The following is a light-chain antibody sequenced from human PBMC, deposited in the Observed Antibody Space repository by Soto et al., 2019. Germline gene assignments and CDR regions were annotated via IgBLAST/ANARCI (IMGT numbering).Light chain of an antibody. CDR1: QSVSSY. V-gene: IGKV3-11*01. Sequence: IVFTQYPSTLSLSPGGRATLSCRASQSVSSYLAWYQQKPGQAPRLVIYDASTRATGIPARFSGSGSGTDFTLTISSLEPEDFAVYYCQQRSNWPLTFGGGTKVDI. CDR2: DAS. J-gene: IGKJ4*01. CDR3: QQRSNWPLT.